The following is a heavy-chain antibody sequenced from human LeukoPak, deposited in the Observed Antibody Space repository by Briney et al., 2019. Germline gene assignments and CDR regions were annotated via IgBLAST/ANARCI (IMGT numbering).Heavy chain of an antibody. CDR3: ARAGEWIQLWFDY. Sequence: SVKVSCKASGGTFSSYAISWVRQAPGQGLEWMGGIIPIFGTANYAQKFQGRVTITADESTSTAYMELSSLRSEDTAVYYCARAGEWIQLWFDYWGQGTLVTVSS. V-gene: IGHV1-69*13. CDR2: IIPIFGTA. J-gene: IGHJ4*02. D-gene: IGHD5-18*01. CDR1: GGTFSSYA.